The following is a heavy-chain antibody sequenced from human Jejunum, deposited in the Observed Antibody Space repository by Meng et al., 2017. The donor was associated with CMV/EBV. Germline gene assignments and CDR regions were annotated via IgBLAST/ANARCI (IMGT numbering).Heavy chain of an antibody. J-gene: IGHJ6*02. D-gene: IGHD3-9*01. Sequence: TYYWGWIRQPPGKGLEWIGSIYYGGSTFYNPSLKSRVIISVDTSKNQFSLSLSSVTAADTAVYYCARDRVRYSDDYYYYGMDVWGQGTTVTVSS. CDR3: ARDRVRYSDDYYYYGMDV. V-gene: IGHV4-39*07. CDR2: IYYGGST. CDR1: TYY.